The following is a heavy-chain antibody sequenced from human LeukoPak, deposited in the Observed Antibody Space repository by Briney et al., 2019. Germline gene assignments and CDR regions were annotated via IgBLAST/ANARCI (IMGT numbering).Heavy chain of an antibody. CDR2: IYHSGST. CDR1: GVSISSSNW. V-gene: IGHV4-4*02. CDR3: ARVGSSSSLYYMDV. D-gene: IGHD6-6*01. Sequence: SETLSLTCAVSGVSISSSNWWSWVRQPPGKGLEWIGEIYHSGSTNYNPSLKSRVTISVDKSKNQFSLKLSSVTAADTAVYYCARVGSSSSLYYMDVWGKGTTVTVSS. J-gene: IGHJ6*03.